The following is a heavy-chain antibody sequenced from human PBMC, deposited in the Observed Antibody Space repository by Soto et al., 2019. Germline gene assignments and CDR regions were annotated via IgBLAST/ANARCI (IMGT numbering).Heavy chain of an antibody. Sequence: SVKVSCKASGGTCSIYAISCVRQSPVQWLEGMGGIIPIFGTANYAQKFQGRVTITADESTSTAYMELSSLRSEDTAVYYCARERREQQLVGDWVYYYGMDVWGQGTTVTVSS. CDR1: GGTCSIYA. J-gene: IGHJ6*02. V-gene: IGHV1-69*13. CDR2: IIPIFGTA. CDR3: ARERREQQLVGDWVYYYGMDV. D-gene: IGHD6-13*01.